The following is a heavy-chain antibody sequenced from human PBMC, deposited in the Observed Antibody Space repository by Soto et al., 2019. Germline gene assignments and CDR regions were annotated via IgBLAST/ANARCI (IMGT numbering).Heavy chain of an antibody. V-gene: IGHV6-1*01. CDR1: GDSVSRNSVA. CDR2: TYYRSKWYN. J-gene: IGHJ6*02. CDR3: ARGQADYYAMDV. Sequence: SQTLSLTCAISGDSVSRNSVAWNWIRQSPSRGLEWLGRTYYRSKWYNNYAESVKSRITINPDTSKNQFSLQLNPVTPEDTAVYYCARGQADYYAMDVWGQGTTVTVSS. D-gene: IGHD2-15*01.